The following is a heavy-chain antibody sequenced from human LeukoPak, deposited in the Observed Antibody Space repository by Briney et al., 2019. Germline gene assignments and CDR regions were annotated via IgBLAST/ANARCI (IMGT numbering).Heavy chain of an antibody. Sequence: GGSLRLSCAASGFTFSRYSMNWVRQAPGKGLEWVSSISSSSSYIYYVDSVKGRFTISRDNAKNSLYLQMNSLRAEDTAVYYCARDYYDSSGYSVYYFDYWGQATLVTVSS. V-gene: IGHV3-21*01. CDR3: ARDYYDSSGYSVYYFDY. CDR2: ISSSSSYI. CDR1: GFTFSRYS. D-gene: IGHD3-22*01. J-gene: IGHJ4*02.